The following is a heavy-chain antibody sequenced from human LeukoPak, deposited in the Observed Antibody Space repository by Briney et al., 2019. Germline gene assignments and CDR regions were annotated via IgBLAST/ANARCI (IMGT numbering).Heavy chain of an antibody. CDR1: GFTFSSYW. CDR2: IKKDGSEK. J-gene: IGHJ4*02. Sequence: QSGGSLRLSCAASGFTFSSYWMSWVRQAPGEGLEWVANIKKDGSEKYYVDSVKGRFTISRDNAKNSLYLQMNSLRGDDTAVYYCARDLGYSYEGYFDYWGQGTLVTVSS. D-gene: IGHD5-18*01. CDR3: ARDLGYSYEGYFDY. V-gene: IGHV3-7*01.